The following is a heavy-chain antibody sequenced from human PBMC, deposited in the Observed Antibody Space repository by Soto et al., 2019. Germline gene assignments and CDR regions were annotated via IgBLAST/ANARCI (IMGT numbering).Heavy chain of an antibody. Sequence: GGSLRLSCAASGFTFRNHAMHGVRQAPGKGLECLAVIAYDGSNAFYRDSGKGRFTVSRDNSKNTLYLQMNSLRAEDTAVYYCAKRHYSSSWYFYYYYYYMDVWGKGTTVTVSS. CDR2: IAYDGSNA. V-gene: IGHV3-30-3*02. J-gene: IGHJ6*03. CDR1: GFTFRNHA. D-gene: IGHD6-13*01. CDR3: AKRHYSSSWYFYYYYYYMDV.